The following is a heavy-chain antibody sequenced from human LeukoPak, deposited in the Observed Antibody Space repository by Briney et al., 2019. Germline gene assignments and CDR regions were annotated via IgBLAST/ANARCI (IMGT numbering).Heavy chain of an antibody. CDR3: AGGSTSAYYYYMDV. J-gene: IGHJ6*03. V-gene: IGHV4-61*02. CDR1: GGSISSGSYY. Sequence: SETLSLTCTVSGGSISSGSYYWSWIRQPAGKGLEWIGRIYTSGSTNYNPSLKSRVTMSVDTSENQFSLKLSSVTAADTAVYYCAGGSTSAYYYYMDVWGKGTTVTVSS. CDR2: IYTSGST. D-gene: IGHD2-2*01.